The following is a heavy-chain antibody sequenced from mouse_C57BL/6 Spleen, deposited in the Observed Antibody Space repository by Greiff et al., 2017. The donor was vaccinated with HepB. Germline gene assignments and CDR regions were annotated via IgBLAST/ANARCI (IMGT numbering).Heavy chain of an antibody. CDR1: GYTFTSYG. Sequence: QVHVKQSGAELARPGASVKLSCKASGYTFTSYGISWVKQRTGQGLEWIGEIYPRSGNTYYNEKFKGKATLTADKSSSTAYMELRSLTSEDSAVYFCARWSYYDGYYLYYFDYWGQGTTLTVSS. D-gene: IGHD2-3*01. CDR2: IYPRSGNT. CDR3: ARWSYYDGYYLYYFDY. V-gene: IGHV1-81*01. J-gene: IGHJ2*01.